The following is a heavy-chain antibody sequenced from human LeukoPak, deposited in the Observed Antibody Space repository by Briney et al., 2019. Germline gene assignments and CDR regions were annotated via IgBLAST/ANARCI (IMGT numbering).Heavy chain of an antibody. D-gene: IGHD3-3*01. J-gene: IGHJ5*02. V-gene: IGHV1-18*01. CDR3: ARAIPYYDFWSGPSRIWFDP. CDR1: GYTFTSYG. Sequence: ASVKVSCKASGYTFTSYGISWVRQAPGQGFEWMGWISAYNGNTNYAQKLQGRVTMTTDTSTSTAYMELRSLRSDDTAVYYCARAIPYYDFWSGPSRIWFDPWGQGTLVTVSS. CDR2: ISAYNGNT.